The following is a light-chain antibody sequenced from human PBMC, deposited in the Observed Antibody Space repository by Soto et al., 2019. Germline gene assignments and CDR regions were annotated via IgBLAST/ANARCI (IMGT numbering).Light chain of an antibody. CDR1: QSVAKNF. V-gene: IGKV3-20*01. J-gene: IGKJ1*01. CDR2: DAS. Sequence: ESVLTQSPGTLSLSPGEIATLSCRASQSVAKNFLAWYRQQPGQAPRLLIYDASSRATGIPDRFSGGGSETDFTLTISRLEHEDFAVYFCHQYAHYPPTFGQGTRVEVK. CDR3: HQYAHYPPT.